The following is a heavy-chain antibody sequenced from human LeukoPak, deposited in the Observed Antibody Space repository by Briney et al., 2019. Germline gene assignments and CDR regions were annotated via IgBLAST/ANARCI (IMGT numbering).Heavy chain of an antibody. V-gene: IGHV4-39*07. Sequence: SETLSLTCTVSGGSISSSSYYWGWIRQPPGKGLEWIGSIYYSGSTYYNPSLKSRVTISVDKSKNQFSLKLSSVTAADTAVYYCARGGDGYNLDAFDIWGQGTMVTVSS. CDR1: GGSISSSSYY. CDR3: ARGGDGYNLDAFDI. J-gene: IGHJ3*02. CDR2: IYYSGST. D-gene: IGHD5-24*01.